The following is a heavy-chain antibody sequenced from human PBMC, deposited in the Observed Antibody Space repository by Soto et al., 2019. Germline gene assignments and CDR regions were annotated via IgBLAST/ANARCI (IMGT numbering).Heavy chain of an antibody. D-gene: IGHD2-2*02. CDR1: GFTFSSYA. CDR3: AREGCSSTSCYNYFDY. V-gene: IGHV3-30-3*01. J-gene: IGHJ4*02. Sequence: GGSLRLSCAASGFTFSSYAMHWVRQAPGKGLEWVAVISYDGSNKYYADSVKGRFTISRDNSKNTLYLQMNSLRAEDTAVYYCAREGCSSTSCYNYFDYWGQGTLVTVSS. CDR2: ISYDGSNK.